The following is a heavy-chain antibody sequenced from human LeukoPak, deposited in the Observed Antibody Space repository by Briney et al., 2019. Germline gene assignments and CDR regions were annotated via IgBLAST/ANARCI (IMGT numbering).Heavy chain of an antibody. V-gene: IGHV3-66*01. CDR2: IYSGDNT. D-gene: IGHD6-13*01. Sequence: GGSLRLSCAASGFTVSSNYMSWVRQAPGKGLEWVSVIYSGDNTYYADSVKGRFTISRDISKNTLYLQMNSLRAEDTAVYYCAKGGIAAAGTTTFDYWGQGTLVTVSS. CDR3: AKGGIAAAGTTTFDY. J-gene: IGHJ4*02. CDR1: GFTVSSNY.